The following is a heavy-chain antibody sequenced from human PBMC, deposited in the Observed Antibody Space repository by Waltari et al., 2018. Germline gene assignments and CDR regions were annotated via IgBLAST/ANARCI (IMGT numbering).Heavy chain of an antibody. D-gene: IGHD3-22*01. Sequence: QVQLVESGGGVVQRGRSLTLSWATSRLPLCNYAMLWVGQAPGKGLEWMALITYDGTGKFYTDSVKGRFTISRDSSTNRLYLKMNSLRGDDTALYYCVREIRGYYPSYWGQGTLVTVSS. CDR2: ITYDGTGK. CDR1: RLPLCNYA. CDR3: VREIRGYYPSY. J-gene: IGHJ4*02. V-gene: IGHV3-30*04.